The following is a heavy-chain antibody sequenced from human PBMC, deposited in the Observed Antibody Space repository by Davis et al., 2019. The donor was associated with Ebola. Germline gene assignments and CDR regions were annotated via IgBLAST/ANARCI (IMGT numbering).Heavy chain of an antibody. CDR1: DGSFSGFQ. J-gene: IGHJ6*02. V-gene: IGHV4-34*01. D-gene: IGHD4-11*01. CDR2: INYRGST. CDR3: ARGRPTRNYYYYYGMDV. Sequence: PSETLSLTCAVYDGSFSGFQWTWIRQPPGKGLEWIGEINYRGSTDYNPSLKSRITMSADTSKSQFSLKLSSVTAADMAVYYCARGRPTRNYYYYYGMDVWGQGTTVTVS.